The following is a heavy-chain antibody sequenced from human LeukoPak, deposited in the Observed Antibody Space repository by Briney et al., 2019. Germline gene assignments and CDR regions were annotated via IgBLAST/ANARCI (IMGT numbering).Heavy chain of an antibody. CDR2: INEDGSTT. V-gene: IGHV3-74*01. CDR1: GFTFSSNW. Sequence: PGGSLRLSCAASGFTFSSNWMHWVRHAPGKGLVWVSRINEDGSTTNYADSVKGRSTIFGDNAKNTLYLQMNSLRAEDTAVYYCVRDLGGRSGHWGQGTLVTVSS. CDR3: VRDLGGRSGH. J-gene: IGHJ4*02. D-gene: IGHD1-26*01.